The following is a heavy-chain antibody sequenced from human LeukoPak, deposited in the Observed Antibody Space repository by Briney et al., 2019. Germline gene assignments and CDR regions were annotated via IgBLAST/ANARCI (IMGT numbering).Heavy chain of an antibody. D-gene: IGHD3-22*01. CDR3: ARGPHYDSSGYYHGWFDP. Sequence: GGSLRLSCAASGFTFSDYYMSWIRQAPGKGLEWVSYISSSGSTIYYADSVKGRFTISRDNAKNSLYLQMNSLRAEDTAVYYCARGPHYDSSGYYHGWFDPWGQGTLVTVSS. V-gene: IGHV3-11*01. J-gene: IGHJ5*02. CDR1: GFTFSDYY. CDR2: ISSSGSTI.